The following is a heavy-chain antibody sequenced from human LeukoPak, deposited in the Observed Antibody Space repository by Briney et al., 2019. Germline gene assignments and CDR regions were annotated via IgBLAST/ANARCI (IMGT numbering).Heavy chain of an antibody. CDR3: ARDLAAAGPGFDP. D-gene: IGHD6-13*01. CDR1: GGSISSSSYY. J-gene: IGHJ5*02. CDR2: IYYSGST. Sequence: SETVSLPCTVSGGSISSSSYYWGWIRQPPGKGLEWIGSIYYSGSTYYNPSLKSRVTISVDTSKNQFSLKLSSVTAADTAVYYCARDLAAAGPGFDPWGQGTLVTVSS. V-gene: IGHV4-39*07.